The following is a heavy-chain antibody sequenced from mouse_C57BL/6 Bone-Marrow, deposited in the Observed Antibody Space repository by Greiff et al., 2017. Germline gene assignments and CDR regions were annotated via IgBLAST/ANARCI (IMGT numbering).Heavy chain of an antibody. Sequence: VQLQQSGPGLVQPSQSLSITCTVSGFSLTSYGVHWVRQSPGKGLEWLGVIWSGGSTDYNAAFISRLSISKDNSKSQVFFKMNSLQDDDTAIYYCARNGGSGRGFAYWGQGTLVTVSA. J-gene: IGHJ3*01. V-gene: IGHV2-2*01. CDR1: GFSLTSYG. CDR3: ARNGGSGRGFAY. D-gene: IGHD4-1*01. CDR2: IWSGGST.